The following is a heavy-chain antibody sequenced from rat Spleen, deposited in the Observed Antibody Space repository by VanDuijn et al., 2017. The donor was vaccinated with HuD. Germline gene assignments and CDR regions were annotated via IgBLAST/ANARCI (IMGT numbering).Heavy chain of an antibody. V-gene: IGHV5-25*01. D-gene: IGHD1-11*01. CDR1: GFTFSNSY. J-gene: IGHJ2*01. CDR2: ISYDGSST. CDR3: ARLPSLTTPRDY. Sequence: EVQLVESGGGLVQPGRSMKLSCAASGFTFSNSYMAWVRQAPTKGLEWVASISYDGSSTYYRDSVKGRFTISRDNAKSTLYLQVDSPRSEDTATYYCARLPSLTTPRDYWGQGVMVTVS.